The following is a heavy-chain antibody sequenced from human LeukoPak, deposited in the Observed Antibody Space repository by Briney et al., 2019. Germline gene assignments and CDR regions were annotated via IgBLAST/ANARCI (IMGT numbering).Heavy chain of an antibody. V-gene: IGHV5-51*01. D-gene: IGHD3-22*01. CDR1: GYSFTSYW. Sequence: GESLKISCKGSGYSFTSYWIGWVRQMPGKGLEWTGIIYPGDSDTRYSPSFQGQVTISADKSISTAYLQWSSLKASDTAMYYCASRYYYDSSGVDDAFDIWGQGTMVTVSS. CDR2: IYPGDSDT. J-gene: IGHJ3*02. CDR3: ASRYYYDSSGVDDAFDI.